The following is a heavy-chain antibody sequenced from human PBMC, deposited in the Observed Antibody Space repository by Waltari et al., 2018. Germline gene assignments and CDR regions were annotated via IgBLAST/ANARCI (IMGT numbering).Heavy chain of an antibody. CDR3: AKDPYDILTGIDY. V-gene: IGHV3-9*01. Sequence: EVQLVESGGGLVQPGRSLRLSCAASGFTFADYAMHWVRQAPGKGLEWVSGISWNSGSIGYADSVKGRFTISRDNAKNSLYLQMNSLRAEDTALYYCAKDPYDILTGIDYWGQGTLVTVSS. J-gene: IGHJ4*02. CDR1: GFTFADYA. CDR2: ISWNSGSI. D-gene: IGHD3-9*01.